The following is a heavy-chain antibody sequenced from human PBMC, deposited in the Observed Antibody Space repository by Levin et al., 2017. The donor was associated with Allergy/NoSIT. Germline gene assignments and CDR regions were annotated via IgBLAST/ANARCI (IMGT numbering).Heavy chain of an antibody. CDR1: GYTFTSYY. Sequence: GESLKISCKASGYTFTSYYMHWVRQAPGQGLEWMGIINPSGGSTSYAQKFQGRVTMTRDTSTSTVYMELSSLRSEDTAVYYCARDGTERWLQLSNLGYWGQGTLVTVSS. V-gene: IGHV1-46*01. J-gene: IGHJ4*02. D-gene: IGHD5-24*01. CDR3: ARDGTERWLQLSNLGY. CDR2: INPSGGST.